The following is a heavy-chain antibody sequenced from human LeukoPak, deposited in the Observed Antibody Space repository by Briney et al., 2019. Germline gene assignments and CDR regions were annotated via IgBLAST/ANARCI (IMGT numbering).Heavy chain of an antibody. J-gene: IGHJ6*03. CDR3: ARDRDTLSVYYMDV. D-gene: IGHD2-15*01. Sequence: AETLSLTCTVSGCSISDYYWSWIRQPAARGLEWIGRTYTSGSTNYNPSSESRVTLSVDTSKNQFSLKLSTVTGAATAVYYCARDRDTLSVYYMDVWGKGTTVTVSS. V-gene: IGHV4-4*07. CDR1: GCSISDYY. CDR2: TYTSGST.